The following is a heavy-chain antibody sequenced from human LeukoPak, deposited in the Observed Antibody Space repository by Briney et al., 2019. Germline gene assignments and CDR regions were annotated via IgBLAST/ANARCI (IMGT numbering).Heavy chain of an antibody. CDR2: ISSSSSYI. CDR3: ARIFMYGSGSSPDDYYYYYGMDV. Sequence: GGPLRLSCAASGFTFGSYSMNWVRQAPGKGLEWVSSISSSSSYIYYADSVKGRFTIPRDNAKNSLYLQMNSLRAEDTAVYYCARIFMYGSGSSPDDYYYYYGMDVWGQGTTVTVSS. J-gene: IGHJ6*02. V-gene: IGHV3-21*01. CDR1: GFTFGSYS. D-gene: IGHD3-10*01.